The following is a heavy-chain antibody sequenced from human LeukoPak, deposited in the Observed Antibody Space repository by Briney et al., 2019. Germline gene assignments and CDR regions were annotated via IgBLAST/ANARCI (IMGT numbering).Heavy chain of an antibody. V-gene: IGHV3-23*01. CDR1: GFTFSSYA. D-gene: IGHD3-22*01. J-gene: IGHJ3*02. Sequence: QTGGSLRLSCAASGFTFSSYAMSWVRQAPGKGLEWVSAISGSGGSTYYADSVKGRFTISRDNSKNTLYLQMNSLRAEDTAVYYCANVQGGYTEKSSGFIWGQGTMVTVSS. CDR2: ISGSGGST. CDR3: ANVQGGYTEKSSGFI.